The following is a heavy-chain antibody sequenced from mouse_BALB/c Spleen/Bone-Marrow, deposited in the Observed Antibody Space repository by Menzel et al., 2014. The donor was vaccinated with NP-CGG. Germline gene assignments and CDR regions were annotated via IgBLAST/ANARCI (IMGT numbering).Heavy chain of an antibody. CDR3: TRAKDDDGKRAWFAY. J-gene: IGHJ3*01. CDR2: IYPGSGST. D-gene: IGHD1-2*01. CDR1: GYTFTDSV. V-gene: IGHV1-77*01. Sequence: VQLQQSGPELVKPGASVKMSCKASGYTFTDSVISWVKQRTGQGLEWIGEIYPGSGSTYYNEKFKGKATLTADKSSNTAYMRLSSLTSEDSAVYFCTRAKDDDGKRAWFAYWGQGTLVTVSA.